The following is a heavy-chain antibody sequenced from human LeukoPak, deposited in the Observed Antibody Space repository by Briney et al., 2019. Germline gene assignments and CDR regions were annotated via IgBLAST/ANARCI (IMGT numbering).Heavy chain of an antibody. D-gene: IGHD3-10*02. V-gene: IGHV3-23*01. Sequence: GGSLRLSCAASGFTFSDYGMSWVRQAPAKGLEWVSGISGSGGSTYYADSVKGRFTISRDNSKNTLYLQMNSLRAEDTAVYYCAELGITMIGGVWGKGTTVTISS. J-gene: IGHJ6*04. CDR2: ISGSGGST. CDR3: AELGITMIGGV. CDR1: GFTFSDYG.